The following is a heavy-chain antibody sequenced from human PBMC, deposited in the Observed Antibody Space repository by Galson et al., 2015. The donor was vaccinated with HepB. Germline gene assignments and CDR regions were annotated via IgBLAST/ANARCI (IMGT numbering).Heavy chain of an antibody. CDR1: GYTFTSYD. CDR2: MNPNSGNT. CDR3: ARGRGVYYYYYGMDV. V-gene: IGHV1-8*01. Sequence: SVKVSCKASGYTFTSYDINWVRQATGQGLEWMGWMNPNSGNTGYAQKFQGRVTMTRNTSISTAYMELSSLRSEDTAVHYCARGRGVYYYYYGMDVWGQGTTVTVSS. J-gene: IGHJ6*02. D-gene: IGHD3-10*01.